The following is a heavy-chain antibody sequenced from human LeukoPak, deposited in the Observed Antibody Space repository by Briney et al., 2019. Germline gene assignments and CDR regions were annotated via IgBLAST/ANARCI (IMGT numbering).Heavy chain of an antibody. CDR2: IYYSGST. J-gene: IGHJ4*02. V-gene: IGHV4-59*01. Sequence: PSETLSLTCTVSGGSISSYYWSWIRQPPGKGLEWIGYIYYSGSTNYDPSLKSRVTISVDTSKNQFSLKLSSVTAADTAVYYCARVTDGYSSGWHYFDYWGQGTLVTVSS. CDR3: ARVTDGYSSGWHYFDY. D-gene: IGHD6-19*01. CDR1: GGSISSYY.